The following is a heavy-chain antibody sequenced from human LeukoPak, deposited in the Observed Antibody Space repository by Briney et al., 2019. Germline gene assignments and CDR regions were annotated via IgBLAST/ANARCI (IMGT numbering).Heavy chain of an antibody. CDR1: GYTFTTYY. Sequence: ASVKVSCKASGYTFTTYYIHWVRQAHGQGLEWMGVINPSGGSTSFAQKFQARLTMTRDTSTSRVYMELRGLSSEDTAVYYCAREIVVVPSAMGFDPWGQGTLVTVSS. J-gene: IGHJ5*02. D-gene: IGHD2-2*01. CDR3: AREIVVVPSAMGFDP. CDR2: INPSGGST. V-gene: IGHV1-46*01.